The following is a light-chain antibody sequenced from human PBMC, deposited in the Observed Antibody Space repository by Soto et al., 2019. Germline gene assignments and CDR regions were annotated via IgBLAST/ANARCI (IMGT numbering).Light chain of an antibody. J-gene: IGKJ1*01. Sequence: DIQMTQSPSSLSASVGDTVTITCRASQRISTYLNWYQQKPGRAPKLVISAASSLQSGVPTRFSGAGSGTDFTLTISSLQLELVATYFCQQSSSTLGTFGQGTRV. CDR1: QRISTY. V-gene: IGKV1-39*01. CDR3: QQSSSTLGT. CDR2: AAS.